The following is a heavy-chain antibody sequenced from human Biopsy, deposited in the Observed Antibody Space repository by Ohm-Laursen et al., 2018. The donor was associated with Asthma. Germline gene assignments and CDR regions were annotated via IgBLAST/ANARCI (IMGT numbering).Heavy chain of an antibody. D-gene: IGHD6-25*01. Sequence: GSLRLSCSASGFAVSRDHMFWARQAPGKGLEWVSVIYSGGTSHTADSVRGRFTISRDYSKSTLYLQMHSLRAEDTAIYYCARVFESSEWGPFYHFGLDVWGQGTTVAVSS. J-gene: IGHJ6*02. CDR1: GFAVSRDH. CDR3: ARVFESSEWGPFYHFGLDV. CDR2: IYSGGTS. V-gene: IGHV3-53*01.